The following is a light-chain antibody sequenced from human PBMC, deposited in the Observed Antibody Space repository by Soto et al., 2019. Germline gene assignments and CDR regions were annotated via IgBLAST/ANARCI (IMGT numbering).Light chain of an antibody. CDR3: MQALQTPYT. J-gene: IGKJ2*01. V-gene: IGKV2-28*01. CDR1: QSLLHSNGYNY. CDR2: LGS. Sequence: EIVMTQSPLSLPVTPGESASITCRASQSLLHSNGYNYLDWYLQKPGQSPQLLMYLGSNRASGVPDRVSGSGSGSDFTLKISRVEAEDVGVYYCMQALQTPYTFGQGTKLEIK.